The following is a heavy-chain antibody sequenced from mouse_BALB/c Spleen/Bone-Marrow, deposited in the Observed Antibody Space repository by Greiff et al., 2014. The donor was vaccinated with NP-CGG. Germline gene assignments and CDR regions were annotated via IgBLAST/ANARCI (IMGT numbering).Heavy chain of an antibody. CDR1: GFNIKDSY. J-gene: IGHJ3*01. D-gene: IGHD2-1*01. CDR3: ARNYPFAY. CDR2: IDPAKGNT. Sequence: VQLQQSGAELVKPGASVKLSCTASGFNIKDSYLHWVKQRPEQGLDWIGRIDPAKGNTNYDPKFQGKATITADTSSNTAYFQLSSLTSEDTAVYFCARNYPFAYWGQGTLVTVSA. V-gene: IGHV14-3*02.